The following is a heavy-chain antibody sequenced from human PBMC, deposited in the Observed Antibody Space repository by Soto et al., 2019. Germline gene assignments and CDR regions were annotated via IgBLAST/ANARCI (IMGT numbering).Heavy chain of an antibody. CDR1: GFTFSSYG. CDR3: AKDRNGATSIFGVVIISQSAYYYGIDV. Sequence: GGSLRLSCAASGFTFSSYGMHWVRQAPGKGLEWVAVISYDGSNKYYADSVKGRFTISRDNSKNTLYLQMNSLRAEDTAVYYCAKDRNGATSIFGVVIISQSAYYYGIDVSCPRTTATV. CDR2: ISYDGSNK. D-gene: IGHD3-3*01. V-gene: IGHV3-30*18. J-gene: IGHJ6*02.